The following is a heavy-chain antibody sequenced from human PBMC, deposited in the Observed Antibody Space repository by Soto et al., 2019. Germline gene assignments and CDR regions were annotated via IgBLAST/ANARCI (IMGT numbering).Heavy chain of an antibody. CDR1: GGSISSSNW. CDR2: IYHSGST. CDR3: ARGHSSSWSQTPYFDY. Sequence: PSETLSLTCAVSGGSISSSNWWSWVRQPPGKGLEWIGEIYHSGSTNYNPSLKSRVTISVDKSKNQFSLKLSSVTAADTAVYHCARGHSSSWSQTPYFDYWGQGTLVTVSS. D-gene: IGHD6-13*01. V-gene: IGHV4-4*02. J-gene: IGHJ4*02.